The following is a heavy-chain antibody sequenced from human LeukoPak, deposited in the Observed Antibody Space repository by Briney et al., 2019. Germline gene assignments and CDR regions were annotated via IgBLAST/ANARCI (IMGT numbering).Heavy chain of an antibody. D-gene: IGHD3-3*01. J-gene: IGHJ4*02. V-gene: IGHV4-59*01. CDR2: IYYSGST. CDR1: GGSISSYY. Sequence: PSETLSLTCTVSGGSISSYYWSWIRQPPGKGLEWIGYIYYSGSTNYNPSLKSRVTISVDTSKNQFSLKLSSATAADTAVYYCARASITIFGVADFDYWGQGTLVTVSS. CDR3: ARASITIFGVADFDY.